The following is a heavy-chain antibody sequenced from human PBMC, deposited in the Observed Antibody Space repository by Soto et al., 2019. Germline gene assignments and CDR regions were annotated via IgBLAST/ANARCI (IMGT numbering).Heavy chain of an antibody. CDR2: VYYSGSS. J-gene: IGHJ5*02. D-gene: IGHD2-8*01. Sequence: SETLSLTCTVSGDSISGGASFWSWIRQPPGKGLEWIANVYYSGSSYYNPSLKSRLTISVDTTKNQFSLKLTSMTAADTAAYYCARDMYAGFTHYFDPWGQGTLVTVSS. V-gene: IGHV4-30-4*02. CDR3: ARDMYAGFTHYFDP. CDR1: GDSISGGASF.